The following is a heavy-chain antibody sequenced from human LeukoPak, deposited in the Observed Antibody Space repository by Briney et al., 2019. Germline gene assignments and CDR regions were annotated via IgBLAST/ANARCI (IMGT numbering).Heavy chain of an antibody. Sequence: PGGSLRLSCAASGFTFSSYAMSWVRQAPGKGLEWVAIVWYDGNNKYYADSVKGRFTVSRDNSKDTVSLQLNSLRAEDTAVYYCARGSGAAAGAFDYWGQGTLVTVPS. J-gene: IGHJ4*02. D-gene: IGHD6-13*01. CDR1: GFTFSSYA. V-gene: IGHV3-33*08. CDR2: VWYDGNNK. CDR3: ARGSGAAAGAFDY.